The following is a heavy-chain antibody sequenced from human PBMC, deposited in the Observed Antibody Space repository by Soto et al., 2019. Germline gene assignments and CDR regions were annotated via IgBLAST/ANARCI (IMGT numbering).Heavy chain of an antibody. Sequence: GGSLRLSCAASGFTVSSNNMNWVRQAPWKGLEWVSISYSGYSTYYAESVKGRFTISRDNSKNTIYLQMNSLRVEDTAVYYCASRRLESCSGNGCYVFDYWGQGTLVTVSS. CDR1: GFTVSSNN. CDR2: SYSGYST. CDR3: ASRRLESCSGNGCYVFDY. J-gene: IGHJ4*01. D-gene: IGHD2-2*01. V-gene: IGHV3-53*01.